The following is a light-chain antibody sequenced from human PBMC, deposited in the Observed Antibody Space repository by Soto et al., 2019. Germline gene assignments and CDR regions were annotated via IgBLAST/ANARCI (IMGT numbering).Light chain of an antibody. V-gene: IGLV2-14*01. CDR3: CSYTRSGTLI. CDR2: DVS. CDR1: SGDIGDYNY. J-gene: IGLJ1*01. Sequence: QSVLTQPASMSGSPGQSITISCVGTSGDIGDYNYVSWYQQHPGKVPKVIIYDVSNRPSGVSYRFSGTKSGNTASLTVSGLQAEDEADYYCCSYTRSGTLIFGTGTKGTVL.